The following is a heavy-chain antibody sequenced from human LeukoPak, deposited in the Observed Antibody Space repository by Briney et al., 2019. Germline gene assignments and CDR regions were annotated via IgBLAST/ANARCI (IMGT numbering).Heavy chain of an antibody. Sequence: GGSLRLPCAASGFTFSDYYMSWIRQAPGKGLEWVSYISSSGSTIYYADSVKGRFTISRDNAKNSLYLQMNSLRAEDTAVYYCARIPPGYCSSTSCWSLDYWGQGTLVTVSS. CDR1: GFTFSDYY. V-gene: IGHV3-11*01. CDR3: ARIPPGYCSSTSCWSLDY. CDR2: ISSSGSTI. J-gene: IGHJ4*02. D-gene: IGHD2-2*01.